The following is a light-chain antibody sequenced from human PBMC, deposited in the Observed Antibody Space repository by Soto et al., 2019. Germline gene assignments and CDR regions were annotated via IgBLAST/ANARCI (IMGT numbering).Light chain of an antibody. CDR3: QQYGSSLCT. J-gene: IGKJ2*02. Sequence: EIVLTQSPGTLSLSPGERATLSCRASQSVTSSYLAWYHQRPGQAPRLLIDGSSTRATGIPDRFSGSGSGTDFTLTISRLEPEDFAMYYCQQYGSSLCTFGQGTKLEI. V-gene: IGKV3-20*01. CDR1: QSVTSSY. CDR2: GSS.